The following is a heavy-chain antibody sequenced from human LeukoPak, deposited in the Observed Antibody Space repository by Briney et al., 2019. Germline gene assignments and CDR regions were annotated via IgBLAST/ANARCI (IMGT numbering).Heavy chain of an antibody. Sequence: PGGSLRLSCAASGFTFSSYSMNWVRQAPWERLQWVSGISDGGGNTYYADSVRGRFAISRDNSKNTLYLQMNSLRAEDTAVYYCARHRSSWLIDYWGQGTLVTVSS. D-gene: IGHD6-6*01. CDR2: ISDGGGNT. CDR1: GFTFSSYS. J-gene: IGHJ4*02. V-gene: IGHV3-23*01. CDR3: ARHRSSWLIDY.